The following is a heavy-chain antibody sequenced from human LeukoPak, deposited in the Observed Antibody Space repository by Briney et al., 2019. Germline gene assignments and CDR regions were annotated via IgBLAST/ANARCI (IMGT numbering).Heavy chain of an antibody. Sequence: GGSLRLSCTASGYTFSNYAMSWVRQAPGKGLEWVSSISGSGDNTYYADSVKGRFTISRDNSKNTLYLQMNSLRSEDTAVYYCARDGDYDSSPYPFWYFDLWGRGTLVTVSS. J-gene: IGHJ2*01. V-gene: IGHV3-23*01. D-gene: IGHD3-22*01. CDR2: ISGSGDNT. CDR1: GYTFSNYA. CDR3: ARDGDYDSSPYPFWYFDL.